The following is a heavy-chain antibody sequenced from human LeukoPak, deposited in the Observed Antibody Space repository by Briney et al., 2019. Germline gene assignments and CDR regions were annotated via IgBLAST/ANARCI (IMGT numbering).Heavy chain of an antibody. CDR1: GFTFSSYA. J-gene: IGHJ4*02. D-gene: IGHD2-21*02. CDR3: ARGVVTAYAAFDS. CDR2: ISFDGSTK. V-gene: IGHV3-30-3*01. Sequence: GGSLRLSCAASGFTFSSYAMSWVRQAPGKGLEWVSMISFDGSTKDYADSVKGRFTISGYNSKNTLDLQMTSLRTEDTAVYYCARGVVTAYAAFDSWGQGTLVTVSS.